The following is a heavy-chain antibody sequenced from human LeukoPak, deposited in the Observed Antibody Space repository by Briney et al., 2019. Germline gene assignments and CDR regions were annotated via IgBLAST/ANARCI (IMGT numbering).Heavy chain of an antibody. CDR3: AKDPSPARNIGSDY. CDR2: ISGSGDNT. V-gene: IGHV3-23*01. J-gene: IGHJ4*02. D-gene: IGHD5-12*01. CDR1: GFTFSSYD. Sequence: GGSLRLSCAASGFTFSSYDMSWVRQAPGKGLGWVSAISGSGDNTYYSDSVKGRFTISRDNSKNTLYLQMNSLRADDTAVYYCAKDPSPARNIGSDYWGQGTMVIVSS.